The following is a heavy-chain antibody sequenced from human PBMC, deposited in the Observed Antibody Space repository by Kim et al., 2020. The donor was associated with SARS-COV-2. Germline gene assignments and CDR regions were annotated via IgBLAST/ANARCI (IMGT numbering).Heavy chain of an antibody. CDR3: ARGLVFDSSGYYFDY. D-gene: IGHD3-22*01. Sequence: GGSLRLSCAASGFTFSSYSMNWVRQAPGKGLEWVSYISSSSSTIYYADSVKGRFTISRDNAKNSLYLQMNSLRDEDTAVYYCARGLVFDSSGYYFDYWGQGTLVTVSS. CDR2: ISSSSSTI. CDR1: GFTFSSYS. J-gene: IGHJ4*02. V-gene: IGHV3-48*02.